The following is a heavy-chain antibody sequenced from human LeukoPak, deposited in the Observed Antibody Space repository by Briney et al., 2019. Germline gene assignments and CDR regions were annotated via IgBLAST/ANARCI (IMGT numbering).Heavy chain of an antibody. J-gene: IGHJ5*02. CDR3: ARDGDTAATPHWFDP. CDR2: IIPIFGIA. Sequence: ASVNVSCKASGGTFSSYGISWVRQAPRPGLELMGRIIPIFGIANYAQKFQGRVTITADKSTSTAYMVLSSLRSEDTAVYYCARDGDTAATPHWFDPWGHGTLVTASS. V-gene: IGHV1-69*04. CDR1: GGTFSSYG. D-gene: IGHD5-18*01.